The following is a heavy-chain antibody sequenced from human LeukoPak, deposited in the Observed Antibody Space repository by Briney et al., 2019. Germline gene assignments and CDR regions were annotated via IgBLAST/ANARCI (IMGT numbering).Heavy chain of an antibody. CDR3: AREGNAPRYFDY. V-gene: IGHV1-46*01. D-gene: IGHD3-16*02. J-gene: IGHJ4*02. CDR2: INPSGGST. CDR1: GYTFTSYY. Sequence: GASVKVSCKASGYTFTSYYMHWVRQAPGQGLEWMGIINPSGGSTSYAQKFQGRVTMTRDTSTSTVYMELGSLRSEDTAVYYCAREGNAPRYFDYWGQGTLVTVSS.